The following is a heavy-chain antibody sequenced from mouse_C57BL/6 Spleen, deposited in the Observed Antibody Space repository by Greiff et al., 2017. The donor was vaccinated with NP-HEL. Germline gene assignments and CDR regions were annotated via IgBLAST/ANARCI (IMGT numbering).Heavy chain of an antibody. V-gene: IGHV1-9*01. D-gene: IGHD1-1*01. CDR2: ILPGSGST. J-gene: IGHJ1*03. CDR1: GYTFTGYW. Sequence: QVQLKESGAELMKPGASVKLSCKATGYTFTGYWIEWVKQRPGHGLEWIGEILPGSGSTNYNEKFKGKATFTADTSSNTAYMQLRSLTTEDSAIYYCARGGGSTVVATGYFDVWGTGTTVTVSS. CDR3: ARGGGSTVVATGYFDV.